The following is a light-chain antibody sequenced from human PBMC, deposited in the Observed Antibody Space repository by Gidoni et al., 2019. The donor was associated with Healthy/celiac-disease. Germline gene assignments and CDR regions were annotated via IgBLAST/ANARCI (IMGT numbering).Light chain of an antibody. CDR1: QSVSSN. Sequence: IVITQSPATLSVSPGERATLSCRASQSVSSNLAWYQQRPGQAPRLLIYGASTRATGIPARFSGSGSGKEFTLTISSLKSEDFAVYYSQQYNNWTSFGQGTKLEIK. CDR2: GAS. CDR3: QQYNNWTS. J-gene: IGKJ2*01. V-gene: IGKV3-15*01.